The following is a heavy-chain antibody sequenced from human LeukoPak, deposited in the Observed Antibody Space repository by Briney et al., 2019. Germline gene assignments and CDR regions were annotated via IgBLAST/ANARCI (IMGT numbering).Heavy chain of an antibody. D-gene: IGHD3-10*01. CDR3: ANLYYYGSSSYGP. CDR2: ISGSGGST. J-gene: IGHJ5*02. V-gene: IGHV3-23*01. CDR1: GFTVSSNY. Sequence: GGSLRLSCAASGFTVSSNYMSWVRQAPGKGLEWVSAISGSGGSTYYADSVKGRFTISRDNSKNTLYLQMNSLRAEDTAVYYCANLYYYGSSSYGPWGQGTLVTVSS.